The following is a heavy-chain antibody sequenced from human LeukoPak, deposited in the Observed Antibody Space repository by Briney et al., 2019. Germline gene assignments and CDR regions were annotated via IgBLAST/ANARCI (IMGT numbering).Heavy chain of an antibody. CDR1: GYTFTGYY. CDR3: ARDGIAVAGTDGGDY. Sequence: EASVKVSCKASGYTFTGYYMHWVRQAPGQGLEWMGWINPNSGGTNYAQKFQGRVTMTRDTSISTAYMELSRLRSDDTAVYYCARDGIAVAGTDGGDYWGQGTLVTVSS. CDR2: INPNSGGT. V-gene: IGHV1-2*02. J-gene: IGHJ4*02. D-gene: IGHD6-19*01.